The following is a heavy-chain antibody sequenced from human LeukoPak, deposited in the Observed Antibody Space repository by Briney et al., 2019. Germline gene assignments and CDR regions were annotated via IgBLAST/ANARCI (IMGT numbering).Heavy chain of an antibody. J-gene: IGHJ5*02. V-gene: IGHV5-51*01. D-gene: IGHD3/OR15-3a*01. Sequence: GESLKFSCKGSGYSFTSHWIGWVRQMRGKGLEWMGIIYPGDSYTRYSPSFQGKVTISADKSISTAYLQWSSLNASDTATYYCARLGLGEGYNCFDLWGQGTLVTVSS. CDR3: ARLGLGEGYNCFDL. CDR1: GYSFTSHW. CDR2: IYPGDSYT.